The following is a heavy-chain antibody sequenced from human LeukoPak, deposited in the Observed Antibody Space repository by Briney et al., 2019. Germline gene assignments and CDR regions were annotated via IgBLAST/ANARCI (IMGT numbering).Heavy chain of an antibody. J-gene: IGHJ4*02. D-gene: IGHD2-2*01. Sequence: PGGFLRLSCAASGFTFSSYGMHWVRQAPGKGLEWVAFIRYDGSNKYYADSVKGRFTISRDNSKNTLYLQMNSLRAEDTAVYYCAKDINWFAGIVVVPAVDYWGQGTLVTVSS. CDR2: IRYDGSNK. CDR3: AKDINWFAGIVVVPAVDY. CDR1: GFTFSSYG. V-gene: IGHV3-30*02.